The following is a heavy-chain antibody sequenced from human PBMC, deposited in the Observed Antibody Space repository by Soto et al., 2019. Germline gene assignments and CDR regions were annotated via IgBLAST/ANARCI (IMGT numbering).Heavy chain of an antibody. V-gene: IGHV4-34*01. CDR2: INHSGST. Sequence: PSETLSLTCAVYGGSFSGYYWSWIRQPPGKGLEWIGEINHSGSTNYNPSLKSRVTISVDTSKNQFSLKLSSVTAADTAVYYCARVGIVHYYYYYGMDVWGQGSTVTVSS. D-gene: IGHD1-26*01. CDR3: ARVGIVHYYYYYGMDV. J-gene: IGHJ6*02. CDR1: GGSFSGYY.